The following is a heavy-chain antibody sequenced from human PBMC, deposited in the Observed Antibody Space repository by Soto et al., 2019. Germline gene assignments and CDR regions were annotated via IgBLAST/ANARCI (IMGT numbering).Heavy chain of an antibody. J-gene: IGHJ4*02. Sequence: VQLQQWGAGLLKPSETLSLTCAVYGGSFSDYSWSWVRQPPGKGLEWIGEINHGGSTMYNPSLKSRITISVDTSKNQFSLKITSLTAADTAVYYCARDEGGISWADLDNWGPGALVIVSS. CDR2: INHGGST. D-gene: IGHD6-13*01. CDR3: ARDEGGISWADLDN. CDR1: GGSFSDYS. V-gene: IGHV4-34*01.